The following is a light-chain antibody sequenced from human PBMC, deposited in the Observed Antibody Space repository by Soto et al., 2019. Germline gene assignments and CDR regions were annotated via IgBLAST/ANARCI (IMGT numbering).Light chain of an antibody. J-gene: IGKJ1*01. V-gene: IGKV1-39*01. CDR1: QSISSY. CDR2: AAS. CDR3: QQSYSTPWT. Sequence: DMHMTQSPSSVSASGLDVVAMAVLASQSISSYLNWYQQKPGKAPKLLIYAASSLQSGVPSRFSGSGSGTDFTLTISSLQPEDFATYYCQQSYSTPWTFGQGTKVDIK.